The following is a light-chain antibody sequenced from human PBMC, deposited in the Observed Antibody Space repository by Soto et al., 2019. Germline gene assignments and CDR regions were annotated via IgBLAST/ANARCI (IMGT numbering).Light chain of an antibody. J-gene: IGKJ5*01. Sequence: EIVLTQSPGTLSLSPGERATLSCRASQSVSSSYLAWYQQKPGQAPRLLIYGASNRATGIPDRFSGSGSGTDFTLTISRLEPEDFAVYYCQQHGSSPITFGQGTRLENK. V-gene: IGKV3-20*01. CDR3: QQHGSSPIT. CDR1: QSVSSSY. CDR2: GAS.